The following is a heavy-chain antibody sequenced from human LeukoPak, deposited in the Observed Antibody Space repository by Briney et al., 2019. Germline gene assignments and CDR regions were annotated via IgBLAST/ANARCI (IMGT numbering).Heavy chain of an antibody. CDR1: GFTFSSYW. D-gene: IGHD4-23*01. V-gene: IGHV3-74*01. CDR2: IASDGSST. CDR3: ARGRPHGNDY. J-gene: IGHJ4*02. Sequence: GGSLRLSCAASGFTFSSYWMNWVHQAPGKGLVWVSRIASDGSSTTYADSAKGRFSISRDNAKNTLYLQMNSLRVEDTAVYYCARGRPHGNDYWGQGTLVTVSS.